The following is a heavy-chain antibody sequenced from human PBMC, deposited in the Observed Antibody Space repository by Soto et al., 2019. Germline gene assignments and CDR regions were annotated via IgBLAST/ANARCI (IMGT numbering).Heavy chain of an antibody. J-gene: IGHJ6*02. CDR1: GFTFSSYA. D-gene: IGHD2-8*01. CDR3: AKGYCTNGVCSYYYYYYGMDV. Sequence: PGGPLRLSCAASGFTFSSYAMSWVRQAPGKGLEWVSAISGSGGSTYYADSVKGRFTISRDNSKNTLYLQMNSLRAEDTAVYYCAKGYCTNGVCSYYYYYYGMDVWGQGTTVTVSS. CDR2: ISGSGGST. V-gene: IGHV3-23*01.